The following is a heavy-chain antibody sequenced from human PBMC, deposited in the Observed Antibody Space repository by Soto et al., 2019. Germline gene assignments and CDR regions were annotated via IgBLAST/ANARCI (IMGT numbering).Heavy chain of an antibody. CDR1: GGSISSYY. CDR3: ARRKGGFFGVVDVGGELDY. D-gene: IGHD3-3*01. CDR2: IYYSGST. Sequence: SETLSLTCTVSGGSISSYYWSWIRQPPGKGLEWIGYIYYSGSTNYNPSLKSRVTISVDTSKNQFSLKLSSVTAADTAVYYCARRKGGFFGVVDVGGELDYWGQGTLVTVSS. V-gene: IGHV4-59*08. J-gene: IGHJ4*02.